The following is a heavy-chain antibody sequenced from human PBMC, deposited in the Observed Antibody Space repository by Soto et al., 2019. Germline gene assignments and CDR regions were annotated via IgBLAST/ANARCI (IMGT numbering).Heavy chain of an antibody. J-gene: IGHJ4*02. V-gene: IGHV3-30*03. CDR3: AAIGALTFFDY. Sequence: QVQLVESGGGVVQPGRSLRLSCAASGFTFSAYGMHWVRQAPGKGLEWVTFISYDGSDKYYAGSVKGRFTISRDNSKNTVYLQMNSLRGEDTAVYYCAAIGALTFFDYWGQGTLVTVS. D-gene: IGHD3-10*01. CDR2: ISYDGSDK. CDR1: GFTFSAYG.